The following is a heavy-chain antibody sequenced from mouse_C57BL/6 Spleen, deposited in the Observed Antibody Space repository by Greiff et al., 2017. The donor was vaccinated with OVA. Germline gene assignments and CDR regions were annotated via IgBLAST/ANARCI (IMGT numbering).Heavy chain of an antibody. Sequence: QVQLQQSGAELVKPGASVKLSCKASGYTFTSYWMHWVKQRPGQGLEWIGMIHPNSGSTNYNEKFKSKATLTVDKSSSTAYMQLSSLTSEDSAVYYCASYYSNYEAYWGQGTLVTVSA. D-gene: IGHD2-5*01. J-gene: IGHJ3*01. CDR2: IHPNSGST. V-gene: IGHV1-64*01. CDR1: GYTFTSYW. CDR3: ASYYSNYEAY.